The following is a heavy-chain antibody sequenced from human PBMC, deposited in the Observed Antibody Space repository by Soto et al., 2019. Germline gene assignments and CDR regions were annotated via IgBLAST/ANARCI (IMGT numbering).Heavy chain of an antibody. CDR3: ASDKCVAGTSYYYYGMDV. CDR1: GFTFSSYA. J-gene: IGHJ6*02. Sequence: EVQLLESGGGLVQPGGSLRLSCAASGFTFSSYAMSWVRQAPGKGLEWVSAISGSGGSTYYADSVKGRFTISRDNSKTTLYLQMNSLRAEDTAVYYCASDKCVAGTSYYYYGMDVWGQGTTVTVSS. D-gene: IGHD6-19*01. V-gene: IGHV3-23*01. CDR2: ISGSGGST.